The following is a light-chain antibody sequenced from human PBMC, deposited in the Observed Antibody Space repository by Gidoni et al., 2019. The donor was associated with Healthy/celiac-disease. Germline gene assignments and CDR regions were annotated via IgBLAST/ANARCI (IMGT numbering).Light chain of an antibody. V-gene: IGKV4-1*01. CDR1: QSVLYSSNNKNY. J-gene: IGKJ4*01. CDR2: WAS. Sequence: DSLAVSLGERATINCKSSQSVLYSSNNKNYLAWYQQKPGQPPKLLIYWASTRESGVPDRFSGSGSGTDFTLTISSLQAEDVAVYYCQQYYRTPLTFGGGTKVEIK. CDR3: QQYYRTPLT.